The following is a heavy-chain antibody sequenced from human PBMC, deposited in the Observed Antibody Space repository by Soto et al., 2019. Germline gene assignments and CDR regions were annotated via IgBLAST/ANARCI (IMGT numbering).Heavy chain of an antibody. Sequence: PRESLKISCKGSGYSFTSYWIGWVRQMPGKGLEWMGIIYPGDSDTRYSPSFQGQVTISADKSISTAYLQWSSLKASDTAMYYCARMEATGITGTGWFDPWGQGTLVTVSS. D-gene: IGHD1-20*01. CDR2: IYPGDSDT. V-gene: IGHV5-51*01. CDR1: GYSFTSYW. CDR3: ARMEATGITGTGWFDP. J-gene: IGHJ5*02.